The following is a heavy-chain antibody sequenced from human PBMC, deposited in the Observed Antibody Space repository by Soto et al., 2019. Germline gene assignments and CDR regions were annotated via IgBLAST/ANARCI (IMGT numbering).Heavy chain of an antibody. CDR2: INHSGST. D-gene: IGHD1-1*01. V-gene: IGHV4-34*01. CDR3: ARWGLERPEGFDY. CDR1: GGSFSGYY. Sequence: QVQLQQWGAGLLKPSETLSLTCAVYGGSFSGYYWSWIRQPPGKGLEWIGEINHSGSTNYNPSLKSRVTISVDTSKNQFSLKLSSVTAADTAVYYCARWGLERPEGFDYWGQGTLVTVSS. J-gene: IGHJ4*02.